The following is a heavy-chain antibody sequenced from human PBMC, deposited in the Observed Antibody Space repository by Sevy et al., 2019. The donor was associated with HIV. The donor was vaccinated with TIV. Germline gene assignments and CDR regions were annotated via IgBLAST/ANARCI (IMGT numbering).Heavy chain of an antibody. J-gene: IGHJ5*02. CDR2: ISYDGSNK. D-gene: IGHD3-3*01. CDR1: GFTFSSYG. CDR3: ARDRRGRGSGYDVDWFDP. V-gene: IGHV3-30*19. Sequence: GGSLRLSCAASGFTFSSYGMHWVRQAPGKGLEWVAVISYDGSNKYYADSVKGRFTISRDNSKNTLYLQMNSLRAEDTAVYYCARDRRGRGSGYDVDWFDPWGQGTLVTVSS.